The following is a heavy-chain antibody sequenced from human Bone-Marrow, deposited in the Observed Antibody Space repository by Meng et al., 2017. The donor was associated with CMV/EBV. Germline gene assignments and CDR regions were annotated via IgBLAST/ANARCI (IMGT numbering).Heavy chain of an antibody. CDR3: ARDLDTIFRYGMDV. J-gene: IGHJ6*02. CDR1: GFTFSDYS. Sequence: GESLKISCVASGFTFSDYSMSWVRQAPGRGLELVSCISSSSSYIYNADSVKGRFTISRDNAKNSLYLQMNSLRAEDTAVYYCARDLDTIFRYGMDVWGQGTTVTVSS. D-gene: IGHD3-3*01. V-gene: IGHV3-21*01. CDR2: ISSSSSYI.